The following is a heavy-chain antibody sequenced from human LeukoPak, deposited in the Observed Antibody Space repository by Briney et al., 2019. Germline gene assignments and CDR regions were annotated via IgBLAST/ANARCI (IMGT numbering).Heavy chain of an antibody. D-gene: IGHD7-27*01. V-gene: IGHV3-23*01. J-gene: IGHJ4*02. CDR3: AKEVSGTGDPYFDY. Sequence: PGGSLRLSCAASGFTFSSYAMSWVRQAPGKGLEWVSAISGSGGGTYYPASVQGRFTISRDNSENTLYLQMNSLRAEDTALYYCAKEVSGTGDPYFDYWGQGTLVTVSS. CDR2: ISGSGGGT. CDR1: GFTFSSYA.